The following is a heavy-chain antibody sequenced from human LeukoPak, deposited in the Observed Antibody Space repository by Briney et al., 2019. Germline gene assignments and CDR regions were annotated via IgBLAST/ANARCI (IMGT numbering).Heavy chain of an antibody. Sequence: ASVKVSCKASGYTFTGYYFHWVRQAPGQGLEWMGWINPNTAGTNYAQKFLGGVTLTWDTSISTAYMELSRLTSDDTAVYYCATSAGDYRAGHYYYMGVWGKGTSVTVSS. V-gene: IGHV1-2*02. J-gene: IGHJ6*03. D-gene: IGHD4-11*01. CDR3: ATSAGDYRAGHYYYMGV. CDR1: GYTFTGYY. CDR2: INPNTAGT.